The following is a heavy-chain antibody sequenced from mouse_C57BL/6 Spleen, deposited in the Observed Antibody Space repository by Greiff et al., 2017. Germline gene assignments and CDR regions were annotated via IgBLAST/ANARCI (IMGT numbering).Heavy chain of an antibody. Sequence: DVQLVESGPGLVKPSQSLSLTCSVTGYSITSGYYWNWIRQFPGNKLEWMGYISYDGSNNYNPSLKNRISITRDTSKNQFFLKLNSVTTEDTATYYCAKKGDPWFAYWGQGTLVTVSA. J-gene: IGHJ3*01. V-gene: IGHV3-6*01. CDR1: GYSITSGYY. CDR3: AKKGDPWFAY. D-gene: IGHD3-3*01. CDR2: ISYDGSN.